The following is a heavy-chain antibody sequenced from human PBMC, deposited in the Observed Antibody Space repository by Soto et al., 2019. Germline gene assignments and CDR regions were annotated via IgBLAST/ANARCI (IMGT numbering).Heavy chain of an antibody. J-gene: IGHJ6*02. Sequence: ASVKVSCKASGYTFTSYGISWVRQAPGQGLEWMGWISAYNGNTNYAQKLQGRVTMTTDTSTSTAYMELRGLRSDDTAVYYCARDGQLWEYYYYYGMDVWGQGTTVTVSS. CDR1: GYTFTSYG. V-gene: IGHV1-18*04. CDR2: ISAYNGNT. D-gene: IGHD5-18*01. CDR3: ARDGQLWEYYYYYGMDV.